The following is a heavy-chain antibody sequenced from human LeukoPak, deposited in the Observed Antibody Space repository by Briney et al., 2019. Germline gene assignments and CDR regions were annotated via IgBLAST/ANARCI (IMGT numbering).Heavy chain of an antibody. D-gene: IGHD3-10*01. CDR1: GGSFSGYY. CDR3: ARATAMVRGVMGY. Sequence: SETLSLTCAVYGGSFSGYYWSWIRQPPGKGLEWIGEINHSGSTNYNPSLKSRVTISVDTSKNQFSLKLSSVTAADTAVYYCARATAMVRGVMGYWGQGTLVTVSS. CDR2: INHSGST. V-gene: IGHV4-34*01. J-gene: IGHJ4*02.